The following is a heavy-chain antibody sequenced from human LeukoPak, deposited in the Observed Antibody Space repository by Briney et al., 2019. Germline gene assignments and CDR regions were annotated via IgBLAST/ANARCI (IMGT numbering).Heavy chain of an antibody. D-gene: IGHD6-6*01. J-gene: IGHJ4*02. Sequence: GGSLRLSCAASGFTFSSYEMNWVRQAPGKGLEWVSYISSSGSTIYYADSVKGRFTISRDNAKNTLYLQMNSLRAEDTAGYYCARGLSGYASSLGYWGQGTLVTVSA. CDR3: ARGLSGYASSLGY. CDR1: GFTFSSYE. CDR2: ISSSGSTI. V-gene: IGHV3-48*03.